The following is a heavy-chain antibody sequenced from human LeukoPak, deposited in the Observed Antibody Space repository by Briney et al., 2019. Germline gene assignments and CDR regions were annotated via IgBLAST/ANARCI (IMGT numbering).Heavy chain of an antibody. J-gene: IGHJ6*03. CDR2: ITGSGDTI. Sequence: GGSLRLSCAASAITFSTYEMNWVRQAPGKGLEWVSYITGSGDTINYADSVKGRFTISRDNAANSLYLQMNSLRAEGTAVYYCAMEYYYGSGKDYMDVWGKGTMVTVSS. CDR1: AITFSTYE. CDR3: AMEYYYGSGKDYMDV. V-gene: IGHV3-48*03. D-gene: IGHD3-10*01.